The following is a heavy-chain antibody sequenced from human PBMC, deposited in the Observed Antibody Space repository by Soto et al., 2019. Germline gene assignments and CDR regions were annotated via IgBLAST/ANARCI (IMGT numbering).Heavy chain of an antibody. CDR2: INAGNDNT. V-gene: IGHV1-3*01. CDR3: ARGRSSGWYDPSS. CDR1: GYTFTSYA. Sequence: ASVKVSCKASGYTFTSYAMHWVRQAPGQRLEWMGWINAGNDNTKYSQKFEGRVTITRDTPATTAYMELSSLRSEDTAVYYCARGRSSGWYDPSSWGQGTPVTVSS. J-gene: IGHJ1*01. D-gene: IGHD6-19*01.